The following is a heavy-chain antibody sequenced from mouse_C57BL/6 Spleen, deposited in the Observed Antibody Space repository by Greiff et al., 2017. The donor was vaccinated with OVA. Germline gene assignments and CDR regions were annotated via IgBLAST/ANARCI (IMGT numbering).Heavy chain of an antibody. V-gene: IGHV5-4*01. J-gene: IGHJ4*01. Sequence: EVKLEESGGGLVKPGGSLKLSCAASGFTFSSYAMSWVRQTPEKRLEWVATISDGGSYTYYPDNVKGRFTISRDNAKNNLYLQMSHLKSEDTAMYYCARDRWVTAMGDGAMDYWGQGTSVTVSS. D-gene: IGHD2-2*01. CDR2: ISDGGSYT. CDR3: ARDRWVTAMGDGAMDY. CDR1: GFTFSSYA.